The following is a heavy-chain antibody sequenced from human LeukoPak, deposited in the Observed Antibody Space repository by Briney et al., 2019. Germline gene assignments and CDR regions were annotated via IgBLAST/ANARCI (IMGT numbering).Heavy chain of an antibody. J-gene: IGHJ6*03. CDR2: INHSGST. CDR3: ARRYYYYYYMDV. V-gene: IGHV4-34*01. Sequence: SETLSLTCAVYGGSFSGYYWSWIRQPPGKGLEWIGEINHSGSTNYNPSLKSRVTISVDTSKNQFSLKLSSVTAADTAVYYCARRYYYYYYMDVWGKGTTVSVSS. CDR1: GGSFSGYY.